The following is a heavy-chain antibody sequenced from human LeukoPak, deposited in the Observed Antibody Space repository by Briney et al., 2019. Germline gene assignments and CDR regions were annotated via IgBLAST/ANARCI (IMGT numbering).Heavy chain of an antibody. D-gene: IGHD6-6*01. Sequence: ASVKVSCKASGYTFTDYYMYWVRQAPGQGLEWMGWINPNSGGTNYAQKFQGRVTMTRDTSISTAYMELSRLRSDDTAVYYCARIPEYSSSSAHYWGQGTLVTVSS. J-gene: IGHJ4*02. CDR1: GYTFTDYY. CDR3: ARIPEYSSSSAHY. V-gene: IGHV1-2*02. CDR2: INPNSGGT.